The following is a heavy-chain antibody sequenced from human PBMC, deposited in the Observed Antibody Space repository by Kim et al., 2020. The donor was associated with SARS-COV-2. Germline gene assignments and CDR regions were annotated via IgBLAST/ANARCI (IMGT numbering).Heavy chain of an antibody. D-gene: IGHD3-10*01. CDR1: GFTFSSYG. Sequence: GGSLRLSCAASGFTFSSYGMHWVRQAPGKGLEWVAVISYDGSNKYYADSVKGRFTISRDNSKNTLYLQMNSLRAEDTAVYYCAKDAADGSAKDWGQGTLVTVSS. CDR3: AKDAADGSAKD. V-gene: IGHV3-30*18. CDR2: ISYDGSNK. J-gene: IGHJ4*02.